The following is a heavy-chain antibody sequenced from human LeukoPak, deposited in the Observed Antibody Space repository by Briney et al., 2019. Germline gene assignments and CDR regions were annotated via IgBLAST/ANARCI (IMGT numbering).Heavy chain of an antibody. Sequence: PSETLSLTCTASGVPISTCIYYWGWIRQPPGKGLEWIGSISYSRNTFSNPSLKSRVTISVDTSKNEFSLKLNCVTAADTAVYYCARHVKSGEYCFDYWGQGSLVTVSS. CDR2: ISYSRNT. CDR1: GVPISTCIYY. V-gene: IGHV4-39*01. J-gene: IGHJ4*02. D-gene: IGHD3-10*01. CDR3: ARHVKSGEYCFDY.